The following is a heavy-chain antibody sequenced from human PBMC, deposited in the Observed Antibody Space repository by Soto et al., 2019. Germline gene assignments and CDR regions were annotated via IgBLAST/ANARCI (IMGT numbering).Heavy chain of an antibody. V-gene: IGHV5-51*01. CDR1: GYTFTNYW. CDR3: SKSHTMGGGDNWFDP. Sequence: PGESLKISCKTSGYTFTNYWIGWVRQMPGKGLEWMGMIYPGDSDTRYSPSFQGQVTISADKTTSTAYLQWSSLEASDTAIYYCSKSHTMGGGDNWFDPWGQGTLVTVSS. D-gene: IGHD3-10*01. CDR2: IYPGDSDT. J-gene: IGHJ5*02.